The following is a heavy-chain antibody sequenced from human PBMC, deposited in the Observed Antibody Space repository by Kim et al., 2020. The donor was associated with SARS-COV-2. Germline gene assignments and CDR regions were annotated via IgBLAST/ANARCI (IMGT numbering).Heavy chain of an antibody. V-gene: IGHV1-69*13. CDR2: IIPIFGTA. CDR1: GGTFSSYA. Sequence: SVKVSCKASGGTFSSYAISWVRQAPGQGLEWMGGIIPIFGTANYAQKFQGRVTITADESTSTAYMELSSLRSEDTAVYYCARGGAITMIVVDAFDIWGQGTMVTVSS. D-gene: IGHD3-22*01. J-gene: IGHJ3*02. CDR3: ARGGAITMIVVDAFDI.